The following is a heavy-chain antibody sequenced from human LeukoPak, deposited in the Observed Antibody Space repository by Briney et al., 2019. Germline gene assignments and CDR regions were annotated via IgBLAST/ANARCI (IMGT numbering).Heavy chain of an antibody. CDR2: ISGSGGST. D-gene: IGHD1-1*01. J-gene: IGHJ6*02. CDR3: AKDGVRYYYYGMDV. CDR1: GFTFSSYA. V-gene: IGHV3-23*01. Sequence: PGGSLRLSCAASGFTFSSYAMSWVRQAPGKGLEWVSAISGSGGSTYYADSVKGRFTISRDNSKNTLYLQMNSLRAEDTAVYYCAKDGVRYYYYGMDVWGQGTTVTVSS.